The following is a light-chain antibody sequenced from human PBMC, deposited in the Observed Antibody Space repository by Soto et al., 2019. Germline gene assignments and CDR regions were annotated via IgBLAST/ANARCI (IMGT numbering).Light chain of an antibody. CDR1: QIVTSSQ. CDR2: GAS. V-gene: IGKV3-20*01. CDR3: HHSGSSTLT. J-gene: IGKJ5*01. Sequence: IVLTQSPGTLSLSAGEGVTLSCRAGQIVTSSQLAWYQQKHGQAPRLLVFGASSRVLGIPDRFSGSGSGTDGTITISRLQQEDGAVYDGHHSGSSTLTFGQGTRLEIK.